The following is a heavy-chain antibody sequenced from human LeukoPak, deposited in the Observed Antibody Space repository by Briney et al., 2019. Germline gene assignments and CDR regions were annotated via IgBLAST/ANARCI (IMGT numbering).Heavy chain of an antibody. CDR2: VSDDGSNK. V-gene: IGHV3-30-3*01. Sequence: GRSLRLSCAASGFPFSSYPMHWVRQAPGKGLEWVAAVSDDGSNKYSVDSVRGRFTFSRDNSKNTLYLQMNSLRVEDTAVYYCAREVTQRLDHWGQGTLVTVSS. D-gene: IGHD3-10*01. CDR1: GFPFSSYP. CDR3: AREVTQRLDH. J-gene: IGHJ4*02.